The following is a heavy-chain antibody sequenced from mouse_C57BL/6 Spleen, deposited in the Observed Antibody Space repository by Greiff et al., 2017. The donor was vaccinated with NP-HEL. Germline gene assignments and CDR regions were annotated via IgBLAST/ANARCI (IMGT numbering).Heavy chain of an antibody. V-gene: IGHV1-64*01. Sequence: QVQLQQSGAELVKPGASVKLSCKASGYTFTSYWMHWVKQRPGQGLEWIGMIHPNSGSTNYNEKFKSKATLTVDKSSSTAYMQLSSLTSEDSAVYYCAREGAGYFWFAYWGQGTLVTVSA. CDR2: IHPNSGST. D-gene: IGHD2-3*01. J-gene: IGHJ3*01. CDR1: GYTFTSYW. CDR3: AREGAGYFWFAY.